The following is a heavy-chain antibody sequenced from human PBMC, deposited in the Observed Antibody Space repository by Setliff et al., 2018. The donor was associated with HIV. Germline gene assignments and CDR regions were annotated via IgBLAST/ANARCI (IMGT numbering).Heavy chain of an antibody. CDR3: ARGPPFAY. J-gene: IGHJ4*02. CDR2: VSYSGAT. V-gene: IGHV4-39*07. Sequence: SETLSITCSVSGGSSIANTFASTWIRQSPGKGLEYIGDVSYSGATMYTNYNPSLGSRVTVSEDTSRHQFSLKLTSVTADDTGIYYCARGPPFAYWGQGLLVTVSS. CDR1: GGSSIANTFA.